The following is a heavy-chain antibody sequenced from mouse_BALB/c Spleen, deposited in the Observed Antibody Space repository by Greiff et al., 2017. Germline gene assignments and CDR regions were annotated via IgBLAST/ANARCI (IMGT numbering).Heavy chain of an antibody. CDR3: ARGGLYGYVPGFDV. D-gene: IGHD1-2*01. Sequence: QVQLKQSGPGLVAPSQSLSITCTVSGFSLTSYGVHWVRQPPGKGLEWLGVIWAGGSTNYNSALMSRLSISKDNSKSQVFLKMNSLQTDDTAMYYCARGGLYGYVPGFDVWGAGTTVTVSS. J-gene: IGHJ1*01. V-gene: IGHV2-9*02. CDR1: GFSLTSYG. CDR2: IWAGGST.